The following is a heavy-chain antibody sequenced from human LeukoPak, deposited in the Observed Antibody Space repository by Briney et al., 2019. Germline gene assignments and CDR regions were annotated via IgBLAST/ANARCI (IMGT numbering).Heavy chain of an antibody. D-gene: IGHD3-3*01. CDR1: GGSISSGSYY. CDR2: IYTSGST. Sequence: SQTLSLTXTVSGGSISSGSYYWRWLRQPAGQGLEWIGRIYTSGSTNYNPSLKSRVTISVDTSKNQFSLKLSSVTAADTAVYYCARAVYYDFWSGYPDTYYYYYMDVWGKGTTVTVSS. CDR3: ARAVYYDFWSGYPDTYYYYYMDV. J-gene: IGHJ6*03. V-gene: IGHV4-61*02.